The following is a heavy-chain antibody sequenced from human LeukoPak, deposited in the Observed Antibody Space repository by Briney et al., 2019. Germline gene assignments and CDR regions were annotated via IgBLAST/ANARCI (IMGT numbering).Heavy chain of an antibody. CDR3: ARDDGLDY. CDR2: MSPTSGGT. J-gene: IGHJ4*02. CDR1: GYTFADYY. Sequence: GASVKVSCKASGYTFADYYMHWVRQAPGQGLEWMGRMSPTSGGTNYAPKFQGRVTMTRDTSISTAYMELSSLRSDDTAIYYCARDDGLDYWGQGTLVTASS. V-gene: IGHV1-2*06.